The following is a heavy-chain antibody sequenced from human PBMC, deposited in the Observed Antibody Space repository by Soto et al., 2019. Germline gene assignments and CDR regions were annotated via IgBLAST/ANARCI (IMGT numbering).Heavy chain of an antibody. CDR3: ARGVYDSNGYSYP. Sequence: PGGSLRLSCAASGFNFSSYEMNWVRQAPGKGLEWISYISSSANGIYYADSVKGRFTISRDNPKNSLYLQMNSLRAEDTAVYYCARGVYDSNGYSYPWGQGTLVTVSS. CDR2: ISSSANGI. D-gene: IGHD3-22*01. J-gene: IGHJ5*02. V-gene: IGHV3-48*03. CDR1: GFNFSSYE.